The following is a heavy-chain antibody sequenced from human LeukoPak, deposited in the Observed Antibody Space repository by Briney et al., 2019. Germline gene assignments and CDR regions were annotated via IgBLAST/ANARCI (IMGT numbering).Heavy chain of an antibody. V-gene: IGHV3-7*01. J-gene: IGHJ3*02. Sequence: GGSLRLSWAASGFTFRSYWMTWVRQAPGKGLEWVANIKEDGSEKYYVDSVKGRFTISRDNAKNSLYLQMDSLRVEDTAVYYCARVGASHIWGQGTMVTVSS. CDR3: ARVGASHI. CDR1: GFTFRSYW. CDR2: IKEDGSEK. D-gene: IGHD1-26*01.